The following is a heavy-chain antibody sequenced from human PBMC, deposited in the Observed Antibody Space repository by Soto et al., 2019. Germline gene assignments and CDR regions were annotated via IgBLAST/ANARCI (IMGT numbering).Heavy chain of an antibody. CDR2: IYYSGST. CDR3: AKLKTWFDP. Sequence: SETLSLTCTVSGGSISSYYWSWIRQPPGKGLEWIGYIYYSGSTNYNPSLKSRVTISVDTSKNQFSLKLSSVTAADTAVYYCAKLKTWFDPWGQGTLVTVSS. D-gene: IGHD2-15*01. CDR1: GGSISSYY. J-gene: IGHJ5*02. V-gene: IGHV4-59*12.